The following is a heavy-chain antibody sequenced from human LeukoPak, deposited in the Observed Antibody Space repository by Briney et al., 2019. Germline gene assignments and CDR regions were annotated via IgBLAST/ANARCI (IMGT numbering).Heavy chain of an antibody. CDR3: ARDWGEYQLLSLNYYYYMDV. CDR2: IIPILGIA. D-gene: IGHD2-2*01. V-gene: IGHV1-69*04. J-gene: IGHJ6*03. Sequence: SVKVSCKASGGTFSSYTISWVRQAPGQGLEWMGRIIPILGIANYAQKFQGRVTITADKSMSTAYMELSSLRSDDTAVYYCARDWGEYQLLSLNYYYYMDVWGKGTTVTVSS. CDR1: GGTFSSYT.